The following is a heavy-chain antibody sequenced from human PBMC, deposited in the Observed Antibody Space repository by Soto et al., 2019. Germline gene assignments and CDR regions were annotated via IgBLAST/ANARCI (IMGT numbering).Heavy chain of an antibody. Sequence: QVQLVESGGGVVQPGRSLRLSCAASGFTFSSYGMHWVRQAPGKGLEWVAVISYDGSNKYYADSVKGRFTISRDNSKNTLYLQMNSLRAEDTAVYYCAKDQDDYGDYLVDYWGQGTLVTVSS. J-gene: IGHJ4*02. CDR3: AKDQDDYGDYLVDY. V-gene: IGHV3-30*18. D-gene: IGHD4-17*01. CDR2: ISYDGSNK. CDR1: GFTFSSYG.